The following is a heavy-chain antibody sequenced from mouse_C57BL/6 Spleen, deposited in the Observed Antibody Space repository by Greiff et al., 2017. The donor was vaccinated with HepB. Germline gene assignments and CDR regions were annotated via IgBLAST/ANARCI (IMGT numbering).Heavy chain of an antibody. V-gene: IGHV1-18*01. J-gene: IGHJ4*01. Sequence: VQLQQSGPELVKPGASVKIPCKASGYTFTDYNMDWVKQSHGKSLEWIGDINPNNGGTIYNQKFKGKATLNVDKSSSTAYMELRSLTSEDTAVYYCARSGTGIGGYYAMDYWGQGTSVTVSS. CDR3: ARSGTGIGGYYAMDY. D-gene: IGHD4-1*01. CDR2: INPNNGGT. CDR1: GYTFTDYN.